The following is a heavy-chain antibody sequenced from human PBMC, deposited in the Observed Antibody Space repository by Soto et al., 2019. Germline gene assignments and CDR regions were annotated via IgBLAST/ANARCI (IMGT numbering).Heavy chain of an antibody. Sequence: QVQLVQSGAEVKKPAASVKVSCKTSGYTFTNFGVSWLRQAPGQGLEWMGWISAYNGNTNYAQNFHGRDTMTTDTSTSTAHMDLRSLRSDDTPVYYCARGETPIDYWGKGTMVTVSP. V-gene: IGHV1-18*01. CDR2: ISAYNGNT. D-gene: IGHD1-26*01. CDR3: ARGETPIDY. CDR1: GYTFTNFG. J-gene: IGHJ4*02.